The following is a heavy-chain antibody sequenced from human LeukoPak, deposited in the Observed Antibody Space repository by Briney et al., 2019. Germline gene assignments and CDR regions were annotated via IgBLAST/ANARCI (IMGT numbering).Heavy chain of an antibody. CDR1: GFTFTSSA. CDR2: IVVGSGNT. V-gene: IGHV1-58*01. CDR3: AAGRIAAFPIDY. Sequence: ASVKVSCKASGFTFTSSAVQWVRQARGQRLEWIGWIVVGSGNTNYAQKFQERVTITRDMSTSTAYMELSSLRSEDTAVYYCAAGRIAAFPIDYWGQGTLVTVSS. J-gene: IGHJ4*02. D-gene: IGHD6-6*01.